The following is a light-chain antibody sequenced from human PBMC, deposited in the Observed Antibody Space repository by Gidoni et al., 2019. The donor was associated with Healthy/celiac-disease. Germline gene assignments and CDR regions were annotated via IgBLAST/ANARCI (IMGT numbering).Light chain of an antibody. J-gene: IGKJ4*01. Sequence: EIVSTQSPGTLSLSPGVRATLSCTASKSVSSSYLAWYQQKPGQAPRLLIYGSSSRAAGIPDRCGSSSSRADFTLTISRQEPEDFAVYCCQEYGSSLTFGRGTKVEIK. CDR1: KSVSSSY. CDR3: QEYGSSLT. V-gene: IGKV3-20*01. CDR2: GSS.